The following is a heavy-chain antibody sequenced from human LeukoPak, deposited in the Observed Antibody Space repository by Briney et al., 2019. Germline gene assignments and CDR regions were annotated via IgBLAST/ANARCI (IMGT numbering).Heavy chain of an antibody. CDR1: GYTLTELS. CDR3: ATYYYGSGSYYFDY. V-gene: IGHV1-24*01. Sequence: ASVKVSCKVSGYTLTELSMHWVRQAPGKGLEWTGGFDPEDGETIYAQKFQGRVTMTEDTSTDTAYMELSSLRSEDTAVYYCATYYYGSGSYYFDYWGQGTLVTVSS. J-gene: IGHJ4*02. D-gene: IGHD3-10*01. CDR2: FDPEDGET.